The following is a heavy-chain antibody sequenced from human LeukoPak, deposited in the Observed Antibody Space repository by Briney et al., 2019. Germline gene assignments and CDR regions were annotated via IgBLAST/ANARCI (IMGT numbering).Heavy chain of an antibody. CDR3: ATYTQHFGAPGGTDY. J-gene: IGHJ4*02. Sequence: GGSLRLSCAVSGFTFRDYWMRWVRQAPGKGLEWVASIDKDGSEKRYVDSVKGRFTISRDNAKDSVYLQMTSLGAEDTAVYYCATYTQHFGAPGGTDYWGLGTLVTVSP. CDR2: IDKDGSEK. CDR1: GFTFRDYW. D-gene: IGHD2-15*01. V-gene: IGHV3-7*01.